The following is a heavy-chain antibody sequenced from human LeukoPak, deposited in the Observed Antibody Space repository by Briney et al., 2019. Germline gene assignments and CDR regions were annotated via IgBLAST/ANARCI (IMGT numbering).Heavy chain of an antibody. J-gene: IGHJ4*02. D-gene: IGHD3-22*01. CDR1: GFTFNIYS. CDR3: AKGKAYYYDSSAYYFDY. V-gene: IGHV3-23*01. Sequence: GGSLRLSCAASGFTFNIYSMTWVRQAPGKGLEWVSTINNSGDKTYYADSVRGRFTVSRDNSKNTLFLQMDRLRAEDTAVYYCAKGKAYYYDSSAYYFDYWGQGTLVTVSS. CDR2: INNSGDKT.